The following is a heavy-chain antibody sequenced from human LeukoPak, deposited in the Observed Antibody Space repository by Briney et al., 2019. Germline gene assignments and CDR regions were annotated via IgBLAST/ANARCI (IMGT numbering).Heavy chain of an antibody. Sequence: SVKVSCKASGGTFSSYAISWVRQAPGQGLEWMGGIIPIFGTANYAQKFQGRVTITADESTSTAYMELSSLRSEDTAVYYCALEGYSYGYVDYWGQGTLVTVSS. J-gene: IGHJ4*02. CDR2: IIPIFGTA. V-gene: IGHV1-69*13. CDR1: GGTFSSYA. CDR3: ALEGYSYGYVDY. D-gene: IGHD5-18*01.